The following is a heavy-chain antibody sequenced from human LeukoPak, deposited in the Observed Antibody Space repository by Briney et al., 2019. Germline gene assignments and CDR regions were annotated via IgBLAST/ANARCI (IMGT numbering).Heavy chain of an antibody. Sequence: ASVKVSCKASGGTFSSYAISWVRQAPGQGLEWMGWINTNTGNPTYAQGFTGRFVFSLDTSVSTAYLQISSLKAEDTAVYYCARLYSGSYYRFDYWGQGTLVTVSS. D-gene: IGHD1-26*01. CDR1: GGTFSSYA. CDR3: ARLYSGSYYRFDY. V-gene: IGHV7-4-1*02. J-gene: IGHJ4*02. CDR2: INTNTGNP.